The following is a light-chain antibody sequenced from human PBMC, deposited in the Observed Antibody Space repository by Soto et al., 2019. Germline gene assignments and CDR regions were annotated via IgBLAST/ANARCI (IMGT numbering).Light chain of an antibody. Sequence: PLTLSPASLSASSGDGLTSACQATQNISNLLDWYQQKPGKAPKLLIYDASNWETGVPSRFSGGGSGTDFTLTISSLQAEDIATYYCQQYKKRPITFGQGTRLEIK. CDR3: QQYKKRPIT. J-gene: IGKJ5*01. CDR2: DAS. V-gene: IGKV1-33*01. CDR1: QNISNL.